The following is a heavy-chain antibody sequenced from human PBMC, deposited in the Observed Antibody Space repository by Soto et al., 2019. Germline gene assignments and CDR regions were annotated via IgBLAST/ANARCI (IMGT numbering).Heavy chain of an antibody. D-gene: IGHD5-12*01. J-gene: IGHJ4*02. CDR1: GFTFDSYA. CDR2: LTSAGDA. V-gene: IGHV3-23*01. CDR3: AKDDVSVAKTLYYFDS. Sequence: GGSLRLSCAVSGFTFDSYAMSWVRQVPGKGLEWVSGLTSAGDAYYADSVKGRFIISRDNSKNTLFLQMNSLRAEDTAIYYCAKDDVSVAKTLYYFDSWGRGTLVTVSS.